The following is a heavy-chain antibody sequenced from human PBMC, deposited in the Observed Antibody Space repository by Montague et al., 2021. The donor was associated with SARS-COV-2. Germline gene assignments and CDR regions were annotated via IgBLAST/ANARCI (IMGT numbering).Heavy chain of an antibody. V-gene: IGHV4-59*01. Sequence: SETLSLTRTVSGDSISSDYWSWIRQSPGKGLEWIGYIYYSGSTNXNPSLKSRVTISVDTSKNHFSLQLRSVTPADTAVYFCARATSVRGAVNWFDPWGQGTLVTVSS. CDR2: IYYSGST. CDR1: GDSISSDY. CDR3: ARATSVRGAVNWFDP. D-gene: IGHD3-10*01. J-gene: IGHJ5*02.